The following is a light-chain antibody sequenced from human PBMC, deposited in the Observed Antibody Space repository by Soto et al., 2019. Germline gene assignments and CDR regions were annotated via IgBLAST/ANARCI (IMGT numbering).Light chain of an antibody. CDR3: QQYNSWPA. CDR1: QSVSSN. Sequence: EIVMTQSPATPSVPPGERATLSCRASQSVSSNLAWYQQKPGQAPRLLIYGASTRHTGIPARFSGSGSGTEFTLTISRLQSEDFAVYYCQQYNSWPAFGQGTKVDIK. CDR2: GAS. V-gene: IGKV3-15*01. J-gene: IGKJ1*01.